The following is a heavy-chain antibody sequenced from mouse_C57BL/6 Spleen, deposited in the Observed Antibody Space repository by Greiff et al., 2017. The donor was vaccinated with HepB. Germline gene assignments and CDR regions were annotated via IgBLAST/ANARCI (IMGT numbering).Heavy chain of an antibody. V-gene: IGHV1-64*01. J-gene: IGHJ3*01. D-gene: IGHD1-1*01. CDR3: ERWTYYESSYGGAY. Sequence: QVQLQQPGAELVKPGASVKLSCKASGYTFTSYWMHWVKQRPGQGLEWIGMIHPNSGSTNYNEKFKSKATLTVDKSSSTAYMQLSSLTLEDAAVYYYERWTYYESSYGGAYWGQGTLVTVSA. CDR1: GYTFTSYW. CDR2: IHPNSGST.